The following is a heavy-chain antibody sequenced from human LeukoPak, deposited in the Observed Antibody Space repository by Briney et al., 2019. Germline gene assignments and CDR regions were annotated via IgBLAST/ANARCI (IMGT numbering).Heavy chain of an antibody. Sequence: GGSLRLSCAASGFTFSSYGMHWVRQAPGKGLEWVANIKQDGSEKNYVGSVKGRFTISRDNAKNSLYLQMNSLRVEDTAVYYCAREERESGGWDVWGQGTTVTVSS. J-gene: IGHJ6*02. CDR1: GFTFSSYG. CDR2: IKQDGSEK. CDR3: AREERESGGWDV. D-gene: IGHD1-1*01. V-gene: IGHV3-7*04.